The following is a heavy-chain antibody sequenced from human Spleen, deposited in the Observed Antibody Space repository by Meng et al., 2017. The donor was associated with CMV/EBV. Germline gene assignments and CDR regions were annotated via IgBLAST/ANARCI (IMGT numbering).Heavy chain of an antibody. J-gene: IGHJ4*02. Sequence: CNTSGYSFMAYGISWVRQAPGQGLEWMGWISGSSGKTNYTQKFQGRVAMTTDTSTNTAYLEVRGLRSDDTAVYYCARPTVTTGTFDSWGQGTLVTVSS. D-gene: IGHD4-17*01. CDR3: ARPTVTTGTFDS. V-gene: IGHV1-18*01. CDR2: ISGSSGKT. CDR1: GYSFMAYG.